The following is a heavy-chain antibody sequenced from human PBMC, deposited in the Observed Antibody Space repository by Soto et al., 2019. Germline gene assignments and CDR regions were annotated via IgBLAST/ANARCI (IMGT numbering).Heavy chain of an antibody. CDR3: ARDFLEVHSSSWPAYYYYGMDV. V-gene: IGHV1-18*01. Sequence: ASVKVSCKXSGYTFTSYGISWVRQAPGQGLEWMGWISAYNGNTNYAQKLQGRVTMTTDTSTSTAYMELRSLRPDDTAVYYCARDFLEVHSSSWPAYYYYGMDVWGQGTTVTVSS. J-gene: IGHJ6*02. CDR2: ISAYNGNT. D-gene: IGHD6-13*01. CDR1: GYTFTSYG.